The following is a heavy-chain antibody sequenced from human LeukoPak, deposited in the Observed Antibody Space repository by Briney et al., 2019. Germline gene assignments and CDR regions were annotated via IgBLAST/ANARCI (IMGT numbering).Heavy chain of an antibody. CDR1: GFTFSSYA. D-gene: IGHD2-2*01. Sequence: PGGSLRLSCAASGFTFSSYAMSWVRQAPGKGLEWVSAISGSGGSTYYADSVKGRFTISRDNSKNTLYLQMNSLRAEDTAVYYCAKDYRQTSWPYYYYGMDVWGQGTTVTVSS. V-gene: IGHV3-23*01. CDR2: ISGSGGST. CDR3: AKDYRQTSWPYYYYGMDV. J-gene: IGHJ6*02.